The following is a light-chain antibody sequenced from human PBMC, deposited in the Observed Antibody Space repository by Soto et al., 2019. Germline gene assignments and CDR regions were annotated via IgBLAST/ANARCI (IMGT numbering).Light chain of an antibody. Sequence: QSVLTQPPSASGTPGQRVTISCSGSSSNIGSNTVNCYQQLPGTAPKLLIYSNNQRPSGVPDRFSVSKSRPSASLAISGLQSEDEVDYYCAAWDDSLNGLYVVFGGGTKLTVL. V-gene: IGLV1-44*01. CDR2: SNN. J-gene: IGLJ2*01. CDR1: SSNIGSNT. CDR3: AAWDDSLNGLYVV.